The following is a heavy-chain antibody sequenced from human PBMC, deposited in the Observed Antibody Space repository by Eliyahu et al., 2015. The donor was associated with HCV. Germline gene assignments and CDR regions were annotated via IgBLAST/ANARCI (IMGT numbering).Heavy chain of an antibody. CDR3: ARGDYYGSGSYSLSQPDDAFDI. CDR1: GXSISSXGYX. V-gene: IGHV4-31*03. CDR2: IYYSGST. Sequence: QVQLQESGPGLVKPSQTLSLTCTVSGXSISSXGYXWSWIRQHPGKGLEWIGYIYYSGSTYYNPSLKSRVTISVDTSKNQFSLKLSSVTAADTAVYYCARGDYYGSGSYSLSQPDDAFDIWGQGTMVTVSS. D-gene: IGHD3-10*01. J-gene: IGHJ3*02.